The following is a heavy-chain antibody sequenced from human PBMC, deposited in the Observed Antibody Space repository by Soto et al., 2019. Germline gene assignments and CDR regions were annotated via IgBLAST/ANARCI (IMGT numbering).Heavy chain of an antibody. Sequence: PSETLSLTCAVYGGSFSGYYWSCIRQPPGKGLEWIGEINHSGSTNYNPSLKSRVTISVDTSKNQFSLKLSSVTAADTAVYYCARKGPATAIPQNYYYYGMDVWGQGTTVTVSS. CDR1: GGSFSGYY. D-gene: IGHD2-2*02. V-gene: IGHV4-34*01. CDR2: INHSGST. J-gene: IGHJ6*02. CDR3: ARKGPATAIPQNYYYYGMDV.